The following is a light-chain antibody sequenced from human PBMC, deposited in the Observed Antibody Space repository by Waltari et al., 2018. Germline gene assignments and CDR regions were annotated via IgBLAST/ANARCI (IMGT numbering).Light chain of an antibody. CDR3: QSADSSGTSVV. CDR1: ALPNQY. CDR2: KDS. Sequence: SYELPQPPSVSVSPRQTARLPCTGDALPNQYAYWYQPKQGQAPVLGIHKDSERPAGIPERFSGSSAGTTVTLTISGVQAEDGADYYCQSADSSGTSVVFGGGTKLTVL. J-gene: IGLJ2*01. V-gene: IGLV3-25*03.